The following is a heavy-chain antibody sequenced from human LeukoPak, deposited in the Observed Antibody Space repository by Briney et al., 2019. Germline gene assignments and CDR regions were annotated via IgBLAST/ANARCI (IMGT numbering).Heavy chain of an antibody. J-gene: IGHJ4*02. D-gene: IGHD3-10*01. CDR1: GFTVSSSY. V-gene: IGHV3-53*01. Sequence: PGGSLRLSCVASGFTVSSSYMSWVRQAPGKGLEWVSVIYSGGNTNYADSVTGRFTISRDNSKNTVFLQMNSLRAEDTALYYCAREQGMSNDYWGQGTLVTVSS. CDR3: AREQGMSNDY. CDR2: IYSGGNT.